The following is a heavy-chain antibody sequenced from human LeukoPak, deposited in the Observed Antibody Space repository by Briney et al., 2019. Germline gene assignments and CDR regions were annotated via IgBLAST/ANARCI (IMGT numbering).Heavy chain of an antibody. Sequence: PSETLSLTCAVYGGSFSGYYWSWIRQPPGKGLEWIGEINHSGSTNYNPSLKSRVTISVDTSKNQFSLKLSSVTATDTAVYYCASTQLLPPSLDYWGQGTLVTVSS. V-gene: IGHV4-34*01. CDR3: ASTQLLPPSLDY. CDR1: GGSFSGYY. CDR2: INHSGST. J-gene: IGHJ4*02. D-gene: IGHD2-2*01.